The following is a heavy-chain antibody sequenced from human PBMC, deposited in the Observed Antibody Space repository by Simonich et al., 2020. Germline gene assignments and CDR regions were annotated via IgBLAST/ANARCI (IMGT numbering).Heavy chain of an antibody. V-gene: IGHV1-2*06. J-gene: IGHJ2*01. CDR1: GYTFTGYY. Sequence: QVQLVQSGAEVKKPGASVKVSCKASGYTFTGYYMHWVRQAPGQGLEWMGRNNTNKGGKKYAQKFQGRVTKTREKSISTAYMGLSRLRSDDTAVYYCARDGGNCSGGSCYWYFDLWGRGTLVTVSS. D-gene: IGHD2-15*01. CDR2: NNTNKGGK. CDR3: ARDGGNCSGGSCYWYFDL.